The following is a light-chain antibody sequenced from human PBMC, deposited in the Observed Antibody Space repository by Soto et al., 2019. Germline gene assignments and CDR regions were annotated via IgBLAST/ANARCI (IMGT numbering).Light chain of an antibody. J-gene: IGLJ1*01. CDR2: EDN. CDR3: QSYHSSTPYV. V-gene: IGLV6-57*03. CDR1: GGSIASGY. Sequence: NFMLTQPHSVSESPGKTVTISCTRSGGSIASGYVQWYQQRPGNAPTTVTYEDNQRPSGVPDRFSGSIDRSSNSASLTISGLKTEDEADYYCQSYHSSTPYVFGTGTKLTVL.